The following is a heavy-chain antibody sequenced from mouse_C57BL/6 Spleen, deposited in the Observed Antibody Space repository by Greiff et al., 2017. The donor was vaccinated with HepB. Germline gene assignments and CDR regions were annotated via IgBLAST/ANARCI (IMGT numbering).Heavy chain of an antibody. CDR1: GFTFSDYG. CDR3: ARKAYDYYAMDY. J-gene: IGHJ4*01. Sequence: EVQLVESGEGLVKPGGSLKLSCAASGFTFSDYGMHWVRQAPEKGLEWVAYISSGSSTIYYADTVKGRFTISRDNAKNHLFLQMTSLRSEDTAMYYCARKAYDYYAMDYWGQGTSVTVSS. D-gene: IGHD6-5*01. CDR2: ISSGSSTI. V-gene: IGHV5-17*01.